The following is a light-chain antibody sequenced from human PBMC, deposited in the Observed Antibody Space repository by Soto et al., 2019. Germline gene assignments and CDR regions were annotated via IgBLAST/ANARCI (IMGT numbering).Light chain of an antibody. CDR1: QSISNY. V-gene: IGKV3-11*01. Sequence: EIVLTQSPATLSLSPGERATLSCRASQSISNYVAWYQQKPGQAPRLLVYDTSNRAAGVPARISGSGSGTDFTLTISSLEPEDFAVYYCQQHNFWPYTFGQGTKLETK. CDR3: QQHNFWPYT. J-gene: IGKJ2*01. CDR2: DTS.